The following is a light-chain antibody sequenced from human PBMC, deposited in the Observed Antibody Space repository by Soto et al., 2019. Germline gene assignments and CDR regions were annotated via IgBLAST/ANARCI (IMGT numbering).Light chain of an antibody. J-gene: IGKJ1*01. CDR1: QSISSW. V-gene: IGKV1-5*03. CDR3: QQYNNYPWT. Sequence: DIQMTQSPSTLSASVGDRVTITCRTSQSISSWLAWYQQKPGKAPKLLIYKASSLESGVPSRFSGSGSGTEFTLTISSLQTDDFAPYYCQQYNNYPWTFGQGTKVDIK. CDR2: KAS.